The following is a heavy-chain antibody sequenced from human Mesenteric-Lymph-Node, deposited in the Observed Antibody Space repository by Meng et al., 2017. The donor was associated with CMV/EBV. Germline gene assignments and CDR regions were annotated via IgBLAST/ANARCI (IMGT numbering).Heavy chain of an antibody. CDR3: ATDGAAAESSGFDP. V-gene: IGHV1-8*02. D-gene: IGHD6-13*01. CDR1: GGTFSSYA. CDR2: MNPNSGST. Sequence: ASVKVSCKASGGTFSSYAISWVRQAPGQGLEWMRWMNPNSGSTGYAQKFKGRITMTRNTSISTAYMELSSLTSEDTAVYYCATDGAAAESSGFDPWGQGTLVTVSS. J-gene: IGHJ5*02.